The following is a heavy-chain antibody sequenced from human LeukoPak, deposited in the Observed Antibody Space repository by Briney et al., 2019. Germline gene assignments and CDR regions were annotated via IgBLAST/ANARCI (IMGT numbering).Heavy chain of an antibody. Sequence: GGSLRLSCAASGFTFTNAWMTWVRQAPGKGLEWVGRIKSKGDGETTDYAEPVKGRFSMSRDDSEATMYLQMYGLEAEDTAVYYCTTDRGLTMIRGVLVDWGLGALVTVSS. V-gene: IGHV3-15*01. CDR1: GFTFTNAW. CDR3: TTDRGLTMIRGVLVD. CDR2: IKSKGDGETT. J-gene: IGHJ4*02. D-gene: IGHD3-10*01.